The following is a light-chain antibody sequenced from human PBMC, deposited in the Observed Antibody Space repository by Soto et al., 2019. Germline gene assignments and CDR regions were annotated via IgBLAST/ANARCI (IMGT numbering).Light chain of an antibody. CDR3: QQTYTTHEIT. CDR1: QSISIS. J-gene: IGKJ5*01. Sequence: DIQMTQSPSSLPASVGDRVTITYRASQSISISLNWYQLKPGKPTNLLMYGASYLKSGVPTRFSGSGSGTEFTLTISSLQPEDFATYYCQQTYTTHEITFGQGTRLEIK. CDR2: GAS. V-gene: IGKV1-39*01.